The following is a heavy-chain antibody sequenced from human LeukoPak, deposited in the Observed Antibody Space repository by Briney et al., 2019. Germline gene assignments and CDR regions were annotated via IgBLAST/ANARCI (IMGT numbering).Heavy chain of an antibody. J-gene: IGHJ6*03. V-gene: IGHV4-39*07. Sequence: PSETLSLTCTVSGGSISSSSYYWGWIRQPPGKGLEWIGSIYYSGSTYYNPSLKSRVTISVDTSKNQFSLKLSSVTAADTAVYYCARDVSDSSGYDYYYYMDVWGKGTTVTVSS. CDR1: GGSISSSSYY. CDR2: IYYSGST. CDR3: ARDVSDSSGYDYYYYMDV. D-gene: IGHD3-22*01.